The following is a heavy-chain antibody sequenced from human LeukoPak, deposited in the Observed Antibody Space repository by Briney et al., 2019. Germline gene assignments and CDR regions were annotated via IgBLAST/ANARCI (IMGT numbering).Heavy chain of an antibody. CDR2: TFYTGRT. Sequence: PSETLSLTCSVSGDSIISNIYWWDWVRLPPGKGLEWIGATFYTGRTFYSPSLKSRVTISVDTSRNQFSLDLSSATAADTAVYYCARRRHNFDFYDVWGQGTRVTVSS. J-gene: IGHJ3*01. CDR3: ARRRHNFDFYDV. CDR1: GDSIISNIYW. V-gene: IGHV4-39*01. D-gene: IGHD3/OR15-3a*01.